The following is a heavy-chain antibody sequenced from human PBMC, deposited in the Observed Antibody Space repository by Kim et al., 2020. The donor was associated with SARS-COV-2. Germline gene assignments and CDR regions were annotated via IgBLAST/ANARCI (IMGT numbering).Heavy chain of an antibody. CDR3: ARDRFYSEISQRVFDF. J-gene: IGHJ4*02. Sequence: SETLSLTCSVSGGSISSGGYYWGWIRQSPGKGLEWIGSIYYDGTSFYNPSFGSRVSMSADTSKHHFSLKLTSVDAADTAIYYCARDRFYSEISQRVFDFWGQGTPVTVSS. CDR2: IYYDGTS. D-gene: IGHD3-3*01. V-gene: IGHV4-39*07. CDR1: GGSISSGGYY.